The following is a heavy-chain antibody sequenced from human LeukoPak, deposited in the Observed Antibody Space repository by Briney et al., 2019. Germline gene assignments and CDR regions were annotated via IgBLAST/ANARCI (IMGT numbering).Heavy chain of an antibody. J-gene: IGHJ6*04. CDR1: GFTFSTYE. D-gene: IGHD3-10*01. Sequence: GGSLRLSCTASGFTFSTYEINWIRRAPGKGLEWVSYISGSGSTIYYPDSVKGRFTISRDNAKNSLLLQMNNRRAEEEAVDHCAGRGRGNSGMDVWGKGTPVTVSS. CDR2: ISGSGSTI. V-gene: IGHV3-48*03. CDR3: AGRGRGNSGMDV.